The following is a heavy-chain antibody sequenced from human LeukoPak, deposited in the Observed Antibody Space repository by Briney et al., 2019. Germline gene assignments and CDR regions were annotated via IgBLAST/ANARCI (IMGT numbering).Heavy chain of an antibody. V-gene: IGHV3-48*03. D-gene: IGHD6-13*01. CDR1: GFTFSSYE. Sequence: GGSLRLSCAASGFTFSSYEMNWVRQAPGKGLEWVSYISSSGSTIYYADSVKGRFTISRDNAKNSLYLQMNSLRAEDTAVYYCAREYSIYYYYMDVWGKGTTVTISS. J-gene: IGHJ6*03. CDR2: ISSSGSTI. CDR3: AREYSIYYYYMDV.